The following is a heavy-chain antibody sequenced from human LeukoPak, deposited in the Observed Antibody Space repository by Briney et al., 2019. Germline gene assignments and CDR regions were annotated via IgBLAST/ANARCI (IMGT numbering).Heavy chain of an antibody. J-gene: IGHJ4*02. V-gene: IGHV4-39*07. D-gene: IGHD1-1*01. CDR2: IYYYGNT. Sequence: SETLSPICTVSSGSINSSGYYWGWIRQPPGKGLEWIGSIYYYGNTYYNPSLKSRVTLSVDTSKNQFSLRLSSVTAADTAVYYCARDGYNYGPDRFDYWGQGTLVTVSS. CDR1: SGSINSSGYY. CDR3: ARDGYNYGPDRFDY.